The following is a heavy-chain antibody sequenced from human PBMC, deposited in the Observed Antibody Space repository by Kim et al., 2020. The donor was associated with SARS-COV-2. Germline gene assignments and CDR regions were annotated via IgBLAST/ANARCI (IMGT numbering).Heavy chain of an antibody. CDR3: ARTDLVSSYGDLASRPVY. CDR1: GYNFTSYG. CDR2: ISAYNGNT. Sequence: ASVKVSCKASGYNFTSYGISWVRQAPGQGLEWMGWISAYNGNTNYAQKLQGRVTMTTDTPTSTAYMELRSLRSDDTAVYYCARTDLVSSYGDLASRPVYWGQGTLVTVSS. D-gene: IGHD5-18*01. J-gene: IGHJ4*02. V-gene: IGHV1-18*01.